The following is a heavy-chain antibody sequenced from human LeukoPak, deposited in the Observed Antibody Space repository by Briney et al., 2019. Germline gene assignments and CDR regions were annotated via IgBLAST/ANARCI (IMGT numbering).Heavy chain of an antibody. V-gene: IGHV1-69*04. Sequence: SVKVSCKASGGTFSSYTISWVRQAPGQGLEWMGRIIPILGIANYAQKFQGKVTITADKSTSTAYMELSSLRSEDTAVYYCARDPGDGYNLDYWGQGTLVTVSS. D-gene: IGHD5-24*01. CDR2: IIPILGIA. CDR3: ARDPGDGYNLDY. J-gene: IGHJ4*02. CDR1: GGTFSSYT.